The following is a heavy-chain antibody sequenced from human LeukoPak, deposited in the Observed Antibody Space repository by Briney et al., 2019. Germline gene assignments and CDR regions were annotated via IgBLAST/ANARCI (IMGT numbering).Heavy chain of an antibody. CDR2: IYTSGST. J-gene: IGHJ4*02. Sequence: SQTLSLTCTVSGGSISSGSYYWSWIRQPAGKGLEWIGRIYTSGSTNYNPSLKSRVTISVDTSKNQFSLKLSSVTAADTAVYYRARVTCSSTSCLFDYWGQRTLVTVSS. CDR1: GGSISSGSYY. V-gene: IGHV4-61*02. CDR3: ARVTCSSTSCLFDY. D-gene: IGHD2-2*01.